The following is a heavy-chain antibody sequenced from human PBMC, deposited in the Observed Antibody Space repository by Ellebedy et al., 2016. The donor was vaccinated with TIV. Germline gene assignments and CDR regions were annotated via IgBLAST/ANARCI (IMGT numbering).Heavy chain of an antibody. D-gene: IGHD3-10*01. V-gene: IGHV3-7*01. CDR3: ARGVWFGVNGMDV. J-gene: IGHJ6*02. CDR2: IKQDGSEK. Sequence: GESLKISCAASGFTFSSYAMSWVRQAPGKGLEWVANIKQDGSEKYYVDSVKGRFTISRDNAKNSLYLQVNSLRAEDTAVYYCARGVWFGVNGMDVWGQGTTVTVSS. CDR1: GFTFSSYA.